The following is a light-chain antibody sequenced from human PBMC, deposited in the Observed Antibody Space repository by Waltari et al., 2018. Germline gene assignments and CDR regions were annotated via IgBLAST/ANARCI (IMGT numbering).Light chain of an antibody. J-gene: IGLJ2*01. CDR2: SIN. Sequence: QTVVTQEPSVTVSPGGTVTLTCASSTGAVTRGFYPNWFQQKPGQAPRALIYSINQRHSWTPARFSGSLLGGKAALTLSGVQPEDEAVYYCLLYYGALDWIFGGGTNLTVL. CDR3: LLYYGALDWI. CDR1: TGAVTRGFY. V-gene: IGLV7-43*01.